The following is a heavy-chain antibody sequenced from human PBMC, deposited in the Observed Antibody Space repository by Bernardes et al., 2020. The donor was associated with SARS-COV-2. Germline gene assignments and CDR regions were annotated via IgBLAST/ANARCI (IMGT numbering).Heavy chain of an antibody. CDR3: ARGSYYDSSGYYHRHAFDI. J-gene: IGHJ3*02. CDR2: MNPNSANT. V-gene: IGHV1-8*02. CDR1: GYSFTSYW. Sequence: GESLKISCKGSGYSFTSYWIGWVRQATGQGLEWMGWMNPNSANTGYAQKFQGRVTMTRNTSISTAYMELSSLRSEDTAVYYCARGSYYDSSGYYHRHAFDIWGQGTMVTVSS. D-gene: IGHD3-22*01.